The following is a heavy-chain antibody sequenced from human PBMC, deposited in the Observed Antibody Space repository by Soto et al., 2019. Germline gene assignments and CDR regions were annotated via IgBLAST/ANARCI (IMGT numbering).Heavy chain of an antibody. CDR3: ARGSLRYYYYYYGMDV. CDR2: INHSGST. J-gene: IGHJ6*02. V-gene: IGHV4-34*01. Sequence: PSETLSLTCAAYGGSFSGYYWSWIRQPPGKGLEWIGEINHSGSTNYNPSLKSRVTISVDTSKNQFSLKLSSVTAADTAVYYCARGSLRYYYYYYGMDVWGQGTTVTVSS. CDR1: GGSFSGYY.